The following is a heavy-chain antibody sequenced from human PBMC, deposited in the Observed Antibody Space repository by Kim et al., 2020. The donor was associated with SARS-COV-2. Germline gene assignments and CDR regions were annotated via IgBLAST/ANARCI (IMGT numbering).Heavy chain of an antibody. CDR2: IYSGGST. CDR1: GFTVSSNY. V-gene: IGHV3-66*01. J-gene: IGHJ4*02. Sequence: GGSLRLSCAASGFTVSSNYMSWVRQAPGKGLEWVSVIYSGGSTYYADSVKGRFTISRDNSKNTLYLQMNSLRAEDTAVYYCARDGNYYGSGSYEDSGYWGQGTLVTVSS. CDR3: ARDGNYYGSGSYEDSGY. D-gene: IGHD3-10*01.